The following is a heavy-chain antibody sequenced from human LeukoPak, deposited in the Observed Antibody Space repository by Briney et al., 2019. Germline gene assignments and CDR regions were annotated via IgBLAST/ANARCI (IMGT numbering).Heavy chain of an antibody. D-gene: IGHD3-22*01. Sequence: SETLSLTCTVSGDSINSLDLWSWVRQPPGKGLEWIGEMYLSGTTHPNPSVKSRVTISIDKSKNQFFLNLSSVTAADTAVYYCAGLVGRYSSGLYYYYFDYWGQGTLVTVSS. V-gene: IGHV4-4*02. CDR1: GDSINSLDL. J-gene: IGHJ4*02. CDR3: AGLVGRYSSGLYYYYFDY. CDR2: MYLSGTT.